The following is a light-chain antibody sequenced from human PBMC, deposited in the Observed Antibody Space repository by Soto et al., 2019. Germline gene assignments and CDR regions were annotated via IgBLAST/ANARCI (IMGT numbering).Light chain of an antibody. CDR2: DAS. CDR3: QQYNSYPWT. V-gene: IGKV1-5*01. Sequence: DIQMTQSPSILSASVGDRVTISCRASQSISSWLAWYQQKPGKAPNLLIFDASTLETGVPSRFSGSEAETEFTLTISGLQPDDFATYYCQQYNSYPWTFGQGPKVEIK. CDR1: QSISSW. J-gene: IGKJ1*01.